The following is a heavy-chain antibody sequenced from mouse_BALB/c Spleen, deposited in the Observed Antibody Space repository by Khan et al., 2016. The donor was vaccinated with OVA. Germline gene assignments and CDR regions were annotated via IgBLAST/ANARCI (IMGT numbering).Heavy chain of an antibody. Sequence: QIQLVQSGPELKKPGETVKISCKASGYTFTDYGMNWVKQAPGKGLKWMGWINTYTGEPTYADDFKGRFAFSLETSASTAYLQINNLKNEDTATYLCACHVHWYVDAWGAGTTVTVAS. J-gene: IGHJ1*01. CDR1: GYTFTDYG. V-gene: IGHV9-3-1*01. CDR3: ACHVHWYVDA. CDR2: INTYTGEP.